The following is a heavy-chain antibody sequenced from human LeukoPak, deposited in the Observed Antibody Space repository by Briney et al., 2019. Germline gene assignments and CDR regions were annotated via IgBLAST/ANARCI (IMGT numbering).Heavy chain of an antibody. J-gene: IGHJ4*02. CDR3: ARDPPGIAASGTYY. CDR2: IYSRGGT. Sequence: PGGSLRLSCAVSGFSVSNNYMNWVRQAPGKGLEWVSLIYSRGGTSYADSVKGRFTASRDSSKNTLFLQMNSLRVEDTAVYYCARDPPGIAASGTYYWGQGTLVTVSS. CDR1: GFSVSNNY. D-gene: IGHD6-13*01. V-gene: IGHV3-53*01.